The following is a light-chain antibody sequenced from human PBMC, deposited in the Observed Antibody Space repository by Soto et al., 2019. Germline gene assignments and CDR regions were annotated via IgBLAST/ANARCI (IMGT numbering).Light chain of an antibody. CDR1: QSVISNF. CDR3: LQYGSSPYT. V-gene: IGKV3-20*01. CDR2: GAS. Sequence: ENVLTQSPGTLSLSPGERAILSCRASQSVISNFLAWYQQKPGQAPRLLIYGASIRATGIPDRFSGSGSGTDFTLTISRLEPEDFAVYYCLQYGSSPYTFGQGAKLEIK. J-gene: IGKJ2*01.